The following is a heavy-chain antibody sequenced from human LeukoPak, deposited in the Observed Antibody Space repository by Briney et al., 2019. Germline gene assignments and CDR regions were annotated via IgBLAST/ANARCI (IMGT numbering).Heavy chain of an antibody. Sequence: SETLSLTCTVSGGSVSSGSYYWSWIRQPPGKGLEWFGSIYYSGSTYYNPSLKSRVTISVDTSKNQFSLKLSSMTAADTDVYYCARNYCSNSSCYSAFDYWGQGTLVTVSS. CDR2: IYYSGST. CDR1: GGSVSSGSYY. V-gene: IGHV4-39*07. J-gene: IGHJ4*02. D-gene: IGHD2-2*01. CDR3: ARNYCSNSSCYSAFDY.